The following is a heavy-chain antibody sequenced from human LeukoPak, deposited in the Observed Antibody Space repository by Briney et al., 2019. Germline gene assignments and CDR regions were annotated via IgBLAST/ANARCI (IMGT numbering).Heavy chain of an antibody. CDR3: AKDVSHAPSVIDY. Sequence: PGRSLRLSCAASGFTFDDYAIHWVRQAPGKGLEWVSGISWNSGSIGYADSVKGRFTISRDNAKNSLYLQMNSLRAEDTALYYCAKDVSHAPSVIDYWGKGTLVTVSS. CDR2: ISWNSGSI. D-gene: IGHD3-16*02. CDR1: GFTFDDYA. V-gene: IGHV3-9*01. J-gene: IGHJ4*02.